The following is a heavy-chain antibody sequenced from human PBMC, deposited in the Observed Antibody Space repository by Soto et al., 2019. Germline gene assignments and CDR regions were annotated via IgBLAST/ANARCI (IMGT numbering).Heavy chain of an antibody. CDR2: MHYTGFS. D-gene: IGHD1-26*01. CDR1: GDSVTSHY. J-gene: IGHJ4*02. Sequence: SETLSLTCSFSGDSVTSHYFTWIRQSPEKGLEWIGYMHYTGFSHYNPSLKSRLTISVDTSKNQFSLKLSSVTAADTAVYYCASAMSGNLGLIDYYFDYWGQGTLVTVSS. V-gene: IGHV4-59*08. CDR3: ASAMSGNLGLIDYYFDY.